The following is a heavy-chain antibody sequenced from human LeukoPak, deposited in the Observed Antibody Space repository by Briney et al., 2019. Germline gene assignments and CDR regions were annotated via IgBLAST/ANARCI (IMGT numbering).Heavy chain of an antibody. CDR1: GYTFTSYD. J-gene: IGHJ6*03. D-gene: IGHD1-1*01. CDR2: FDPEDGET. Sequence: VASVKVSCKASGYTFTSYDINWLRQASGQGLEWMGGFDPEDGETIYAQKFQGRVTMTEDTSTDTAYMELSSLRSEDTAVYYCATLPLQTGYYYYYMDVWGKGTTVTVSS. CDR3: ATLPLQTGYYYYYMDV. V-gene: IGHV1-24*01.